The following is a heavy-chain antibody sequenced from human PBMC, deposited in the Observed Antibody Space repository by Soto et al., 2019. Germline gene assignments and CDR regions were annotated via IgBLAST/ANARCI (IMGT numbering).Heavy chain of an antibody. Sequence: PSETLSLTCAVSGGSISSGGYSWSWIRQPPGKGLEWIGYIYHSGSTYYNPSLKSRVTISVDTSKNQFSLKLSSVTAADTAVYYCARVGGFYFDIRRSPKSFVIRGPGTMVT. D-gene: IGHD3-22*01. V-gene: IGHV4-30-2*05. CDR1: GGSISSGGYS. J-gene: IGHJ3*02. CDR2: IYHSGST. CDR3: ARVGGFYFDIRRSPKSFVI.